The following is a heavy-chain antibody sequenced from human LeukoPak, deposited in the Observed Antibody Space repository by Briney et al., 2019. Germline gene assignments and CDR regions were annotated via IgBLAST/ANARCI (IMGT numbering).Heavy chain of an antibody. CDR3: ARVKRWLQSAFDY. D-gene: IGHD5-24*01. J-gene: IGHJ4*02. Sequence: QPGRSLRLSCAASGFTFSSYAMHWVRQAPGKGLEWVAVISYDGSNKYYADSVKGRFTISRDNSENTLYLQMNSLRAEDTAVYYCARVKRWLQSAFDYWGQGTLVTVSS. CDR2: ISYDGSNK. V-gene: IGHV3-30*04. CDR1: GFTFSSYA.